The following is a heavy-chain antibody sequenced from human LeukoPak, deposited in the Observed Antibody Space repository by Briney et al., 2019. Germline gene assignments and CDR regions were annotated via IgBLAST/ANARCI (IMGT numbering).Heavy chain of an antibody. V-gene: IGHV3-23*01. J-gene: IGHJ4*02. D-gene: IGHD3-10*01. CDR3: VTHYYGSGTYFFGY. CDR2: ISGSGGNT. Sequence: GGSLRLSCAASGFTFSSYAMSWVRQAPGKGLEWVSAISGSGGNTYYADSVKGQFTISRDNSKNTLYLQMNSLRADDTVVYHCVTHYYGSGTYFFGYWGQGTLVTVSS. CDR1: GFTFSSYA.